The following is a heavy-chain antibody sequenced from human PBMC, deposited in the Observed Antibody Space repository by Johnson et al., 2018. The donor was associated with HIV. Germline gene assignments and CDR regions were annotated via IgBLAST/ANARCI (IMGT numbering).Heavy chain of an antibody. D-gene: IGHD6-6*01. V-gene: IGHV3-66*01. CDR1: GFSVSNYY. Sequence: VQLVESGGNLVQPGGSLRLSCAASGFSVSNYYMSWVRQAPGKGLEWVSVLFSDGTTYFADSVKGRFTISRDNSNNTVSLQMNSLKAEDTGLYYCARTIGDRPGGAFDVWGQGTMVTVSA. J-gene: IGHJ3*01. CDR2: LFSDGTT. CDR3: ARTIGDRPGGAFDV.